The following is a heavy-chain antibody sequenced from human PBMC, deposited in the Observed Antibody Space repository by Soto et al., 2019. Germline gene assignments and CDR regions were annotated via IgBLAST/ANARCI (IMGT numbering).Heavy chain of an antibody. CDR2: VYNSGRT. CDR1: GGSITSYN. CDR3: ARRAVVAVTGSLDNWLDP. J-gene: IGHJ5*02. V-gene: IGHV4-59*01. D-gene: IGHD2-21*01. Sequence: QVQLQESGPGLVKPSETLSLTCTVSGGSITSYNWNWLRQPPGKALEWIGYVYNSGRTNYNPSLTSRVTISVDTSKNQFSLKVNSVTAADTAVYYCARRAVVAVTGSLDNWLDPWGQGILVTVSS.